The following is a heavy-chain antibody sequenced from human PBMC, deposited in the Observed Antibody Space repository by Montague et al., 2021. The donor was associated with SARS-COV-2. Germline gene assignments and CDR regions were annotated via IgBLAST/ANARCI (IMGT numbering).Heavy chain of an antibody. D-gene: IGHD3-10*01. J-gene: IGHJ3*02. V-gene: IGHV4-39*01. CDR2: ISYSGST. Sequence: SETLSLTCTVSGGSISSTSYYWGWIRQPPGKGLEWIGSISYSGSTYYKSSLKSRVTISVDTSKNQCSLRLSSVTAADTAVYYCARHITGSGNAFDIWGQGTMVTVSS. CDR3: ARHITGSGNAFDI. CDR1: GGSISSTSYY.